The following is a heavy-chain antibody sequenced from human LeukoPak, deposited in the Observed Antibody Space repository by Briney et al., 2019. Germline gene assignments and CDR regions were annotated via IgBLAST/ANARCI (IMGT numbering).Heavy chain of an antibody. V-gene: IGHV1-2*02. CDR2: INPNSGGT. D-gene: IGHD5-18*01. CDR1: GYTFTGYY. J-gene: IGHJ4*02. Sequence: ASVKVSCKASGYTFTGYYMHWVRQAPGQGLEWMGWINPNSGGTNYAQKFQGRVTMTRDTSISTAYMELSRLRSDDTAVYYCASNLDTAMVTLDYWGQGTLVTVSS. CDR3: ASNLDTAMVTLDY.